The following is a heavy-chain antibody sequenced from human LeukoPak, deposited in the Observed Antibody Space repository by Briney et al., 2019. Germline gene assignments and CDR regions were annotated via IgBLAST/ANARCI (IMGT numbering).Heavy chain of an antibody. CDR1: GGSISSSSYY. CDR3: ARDGYTILPFDY. Sequence: PSETLSLTCTVSGGSISSSSYYWGWIRQPPGKGLEWIGTIYYSGSTYYNPSLKSRVTISVDTPKNQFSLKLTSVTAADTAVYYCARDGYTILPFDYWGQGTLVTVSS. V-gene: IGHV4-39*07. CDR2: IYYSGST. D-gene: IGHD3-3*01. J-gene: IGHJ4*02.